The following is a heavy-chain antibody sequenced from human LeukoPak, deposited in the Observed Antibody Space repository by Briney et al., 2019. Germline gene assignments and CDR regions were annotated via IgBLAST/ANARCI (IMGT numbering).Heavy chain of an antibody. CDR1: GFTFIDYD. CDR3: ARGGIQVSGIDEFDY. D-gene: IGHD6-19*01. Sequence: GGSLRLSCAASGFTFIDYDMHWVRQVIGKGLEWVSAIGIRGDTHYSGSVKGRFTISRENAESSLYLQMNSLRAEDTAVYYCARGGIQVSGIDEFDYWGQGTLVTVSS. V-gene: IGHV3-13*01. CDR2: IGIRGDT. J-gene: IGHJ4*02.